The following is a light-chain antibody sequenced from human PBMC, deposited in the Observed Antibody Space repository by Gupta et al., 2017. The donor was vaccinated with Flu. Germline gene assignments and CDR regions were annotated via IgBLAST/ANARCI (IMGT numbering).Light chain of an antibody. J-gene: IGLJ3*02. Sequence: RASSVSVSPGQTARITCSGDVLTKKYARWFQQKPGQAPVVVIYKDSKRPSGIPERFSGSSSGTTVTLTISGAQVEDEADYYCYCADDKTLVFGGGTKLTVL. CDR3: YCADDKTLV. V-gene: IGLV3-27*01. CDR1: VLTKKY. CDR2: KDS.